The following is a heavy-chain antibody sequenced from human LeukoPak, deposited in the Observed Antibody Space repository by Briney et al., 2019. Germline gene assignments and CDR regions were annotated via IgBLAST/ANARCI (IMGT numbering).Heavy chain of an antibody. Sequence: GRSLRLSCAASGFTFSSYAMHWVRQAPGKGLEWVAVIWYDGSKYYADSVKGRFTISRDNSKNTLYRQMNSLTAEDTAVYYCARGKWELLYSFDYWGQGTLVTVSS. CDR1: GFTFSSYA. CDR3: ARGKWELLYSFDY. CDR2: IWYDGSK. D-gene: IGHD1-26*01. J-gene: IGHJ4*02. V-gene: IGHV3-33*08.